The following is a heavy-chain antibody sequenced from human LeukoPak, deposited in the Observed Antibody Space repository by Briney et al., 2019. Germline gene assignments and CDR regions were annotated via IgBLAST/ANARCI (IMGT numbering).Heavy chain of an antibody. V-gene: IGHV3-15*01. CDR2: IKSKTDGGTT. J-gene: IGHJ5*02. D-gene: IGHD3-16*01. CDR3: TTEDDYVWGSYWA. CDR1: GFTFSNAW. Sequence: PGGSLRLSCAASGFTFSNAWMSWVRQAPGKGLEWVGRIKSKTDGGTTDYAAPVKGRFTISRDDSKNTLYLQMNSLKTEDTAVYYCTTEDDYVWGSYWAWGQGTLVTVSS.